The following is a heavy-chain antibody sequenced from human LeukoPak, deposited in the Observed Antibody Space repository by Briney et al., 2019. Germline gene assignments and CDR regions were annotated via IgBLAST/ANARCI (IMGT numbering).Heavy chain of an antibody. CDR1: GGSMKSDYDY. CDR3: ARLGNGDYGDY. Sequence: PSETLSLTCTVSGGSMKSDYDYWGWIRQPPGKGLEWIGSIYYSGSTYYNPSLESRVTISVDTTKNQFSLNVRSVTAADTAVYYCARLGNGDYGDYWGQGSLVTVSP. CDR2: IYYSGST. V-gene: IGHV4-39*01. J-gene: IGHJ4*02. D-gene: IGHD4/OR15-4a*01.